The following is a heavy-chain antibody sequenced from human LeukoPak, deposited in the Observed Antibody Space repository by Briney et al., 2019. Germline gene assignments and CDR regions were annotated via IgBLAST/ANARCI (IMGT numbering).Heavy chain of an antibody. V-gene: IGHV3-7*02. Sequence: GGSLRLSCEASGFTYSSYWLNWVRQAPGKGLEWVANIKQDGSEKYYVDSVKGRFTISRDSARNSLYLQMNSLRVEDTAIYYCVKVRGRARVGYFDYWGQGTLVTVSS. D-gene: IGHD1-26*01. J-gene: IGHJ4*02. CDR2: IKQDGSEK. CDR3: VKVRGRARVGYFDY. CDR1: GFTYSSYW.